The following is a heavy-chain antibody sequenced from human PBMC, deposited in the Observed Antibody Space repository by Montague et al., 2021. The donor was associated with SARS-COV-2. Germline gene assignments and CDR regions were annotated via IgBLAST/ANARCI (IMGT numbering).Heavy chain of an antibody. D-gene: IGHD3-3*01. J-gene: IGHJ6*03. CDR3: ARGAGFTIFGVVIAGFYYLDD. CDR2: LLYAGSNK. CDR1: GFPFSSYA. V-gene: IGHV3-30*04. Sequence: SLRLSCAASGFPFSSYAMHWVRQAPGKGLEWVAVLLYAGSNKYYSDSXKGRFTIFRDNSKNTLYLQMNSLRAEDTAVYYCARGAGFTIFGVVIAGFYYLDDWGKGTTVTVSS.